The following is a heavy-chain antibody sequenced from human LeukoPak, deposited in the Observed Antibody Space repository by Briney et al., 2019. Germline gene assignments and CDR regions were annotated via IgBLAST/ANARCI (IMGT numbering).Heavy chain of an antibody. CDR3: ARVEATYYYGSATPYSPY. J-gene: IGHJ4*02. CDR1: GFTFSSYG. V-gene: IGHV3-30*02. D-gene: IGHD3-10*01. Sequence: GGSLRLSCEASGFTFSSYGMHWVRQAPGKGPEWVAFIRYDGSNTYYADSVKGRFTISRDNSKNTLYLQMKSLKVEDTSVYHCARVEATYYYGSATPYSPYWGQGSLVTVSS. CDR2: IRYDGSNT.